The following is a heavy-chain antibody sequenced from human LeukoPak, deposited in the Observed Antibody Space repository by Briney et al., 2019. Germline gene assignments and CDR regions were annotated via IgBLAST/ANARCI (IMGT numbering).Heavy chain of an antibody. CDR2: IHYSGST. J-gene: IGHJ4*02. CDR1: GGSISSYY. CDR3: ARGSIVGAPDY. V-gene: IGHV4-59*12. D-gene: IGHD1-26*01. Sequence: SETLSLTCTVSGGSISSYYWSWIRQPPGKGLEWIGYIHYSGSTNYNPSLKSRVSISVDTSKNQFSLKLSSVTAADTAVYYCARGSIVGAPDYWAREPWSPSPQ.